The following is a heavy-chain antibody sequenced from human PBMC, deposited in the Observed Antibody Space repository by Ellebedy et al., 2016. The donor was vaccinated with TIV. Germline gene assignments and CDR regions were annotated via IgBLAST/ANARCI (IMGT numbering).Heavy chain of an antibody. CDR3: ATDGSYGDYRSPAHAFEF. CDR2: IKQDGSEK. V-gene: IGHV3-7*01. D-gene: IGHD4-17*01. Sequence: GGSLRLSCAASRFTFSSYWMSWVRQAPGKGLEWVANIKQDGSEKYYVDSVKGRFTISRDNAKNSLYLQMNSLGADDSAVYYCATDGSYGDYRSPAHAFEFWGQGTMVTVSS. J-gene: IGHJ3*01. CDR1: RFTFSSYW.